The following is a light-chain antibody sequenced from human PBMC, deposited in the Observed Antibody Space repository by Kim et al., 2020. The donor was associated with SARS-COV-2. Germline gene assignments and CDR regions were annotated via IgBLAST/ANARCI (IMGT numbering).Light chain of an antibody. CDR2: YDS. CDR3: QVWDGSNDIVI. J-gene: IGLJ2*01. CDR1: NIGRKS. V-gene: IGLV3-21*04. Sequence: SYELTQPPSVSVAPGKTARITCGGNNIGRKSAHWYQQKPGQAPVLVIYYDSDRPSGIPERFSGSNSGNTATLTISRVEAGDEADYYCQVWDGSNDIVIFGGGTQLTVL.